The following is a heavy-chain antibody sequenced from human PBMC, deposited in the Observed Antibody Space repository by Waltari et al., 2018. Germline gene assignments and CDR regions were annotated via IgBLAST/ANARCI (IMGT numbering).Heavy chain of an antibody. CDR3: ARDYCDRTNCHGMDV. V-gene: IGHV3-30*04. CDR2: ISYNERNI. D-gene: IGHD3-22*01. CDR1: EFTFSSYA. J-gene: IGHJ6*02. Sequence: QVQLVESGGGVVQPGRSLRLSCAASEFTFSSYAMHWVRQAPGKGLGWVAVISYNERNIYYVDSVKGRVTISRDNSKKMLYLQMYNLRAEDTAVYYCARDYCDRTNCHGMDVWGQGTTVTVSS.